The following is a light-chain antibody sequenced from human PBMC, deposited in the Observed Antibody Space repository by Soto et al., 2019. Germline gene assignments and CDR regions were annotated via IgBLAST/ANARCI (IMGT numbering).Light chain of an antibody. CDR1: SSDVGSYNY. J-gene: IGLJ1*01. CDR2: AVS. V-gene: IGLV2-14*01. CDR3: TAYTSSNTYV. Sequence: QSALTQPASVSGSPGQSITISCTGTSSDVGSYNYVSWYQQHPGKAPQLMIYAVSNRPSGVSNRFSGSKSGSTASLTISGLQAEDEADYYCTAYTSSNTYVFGTGTKVTVL.